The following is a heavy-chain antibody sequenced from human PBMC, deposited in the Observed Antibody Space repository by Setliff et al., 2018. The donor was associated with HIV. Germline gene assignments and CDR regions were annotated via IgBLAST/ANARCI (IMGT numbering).Heavy chain of an antibody. CDR2: IKQDGSEK. J-gene: IGHJ4*02. D-gene: IGHD1-26*01. CDR1: GFAFSSYW. CDR3: AREFEGSGSYFETGY. Sequence: GGSLRLSCAASGFAFSSYWMSWVRQAPGKGLEWVANIKQDGSEKYYVDSVKGRFTISRDNAKNSLYLQMNSLRAEDTAVYYCAREFEGSGSYFETGYWGQGTLVTVSS. V-gene: IGHV3-7*03.